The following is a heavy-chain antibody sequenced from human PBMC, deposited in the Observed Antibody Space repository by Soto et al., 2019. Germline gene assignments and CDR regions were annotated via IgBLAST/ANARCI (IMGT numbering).Heavy chain of an antibody. J-gene: IGHJ4*02. CDR2: ISGSGGST. CDR1: GFTFSSYA. D-gene: IGHD3-16*02. CDR3: AKDIMSYDYAWGSYRYGPFDY. Sequence: GGSLRLSCAASGFTFSSYAMSWVRQAPGKGLEWVSAISGSGGSTYYADSVTGRFTISRDNSKNTLYLQMNSLRAEDTAVYYCAKDIMSYDYAWGSYRYGPFDYWGQGTLVTVSS. V-gene: IGHV3-23*01.